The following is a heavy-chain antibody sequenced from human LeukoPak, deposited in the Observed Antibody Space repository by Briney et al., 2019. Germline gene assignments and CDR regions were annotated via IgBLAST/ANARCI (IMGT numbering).Heavy chain of an antibody. CDR2: IKSKTDGGTT. CDR3: TTEGYCSSTSCFFYYYYYYMDV. V-gene: IGHV3-15*01. CDR1: GFTFSNAW. D-gene: IGHD2-2*01. Sequence: PGGSLRLSCAASGFTFSNAWMSWVRQAPGKGLEWVGRIKSKTDGGTTDYAAPVKGRFTISRDDSKNTLYLQMNSLKTEDTAVYYCTTEGYCSSTSCFFYYYYYYMDVWGKGTTVTVSS. J-gene: IGHJ6*03.